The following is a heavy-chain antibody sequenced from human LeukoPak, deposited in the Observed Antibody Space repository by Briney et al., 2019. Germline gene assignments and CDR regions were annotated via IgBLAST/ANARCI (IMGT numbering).Heavy chain of an antibody. CDR3: ARGWLAETTVVTPYNY. CDR2: IIPMFGTA. CDR1: GGTFSNYA. Sequence: SVKVSCTASGGTFSNYAINWVRQAPGQGLEWMGGIIPMFGTAHSAQKFQGRVTITADESTSTAYMELSSLRSEDTAVYYCARGWLAETTVVTPYNYWGQGTPVTVSS. V-gene: IGHV1-69*13. D-gene: IGHD4-23*01. J-gene: IGHJ4*02.